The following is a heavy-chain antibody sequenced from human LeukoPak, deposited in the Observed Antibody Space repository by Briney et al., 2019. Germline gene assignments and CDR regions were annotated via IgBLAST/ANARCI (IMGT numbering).Heavy chain of an antibody. CDR3: ARDTHRTSDAFDI. CDR1: GYTFTGYG. J-gene: IGHJ3*02. CDR2: ISGYNGNT. Sequence: ASVKVSCKASGYTFTGYGVSWVRQAPGQGLEWMGWISGYNGNTNYAQKLQGRVTMTTDTSTSTAYMELRSLRSDDTAVYYCARDTHRTSDAFDIWGQGTMVTVSS. V-gene: IGHV1-18*01.